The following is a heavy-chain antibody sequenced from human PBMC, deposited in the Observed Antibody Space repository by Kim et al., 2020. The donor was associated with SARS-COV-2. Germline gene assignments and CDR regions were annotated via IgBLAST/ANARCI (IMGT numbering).Heavy chain of an antibody. J-gene: IGHJ6*01. CDR1: GGSISSSSYY. V-gene: IGHV4-39*07. D-gene: IGHD2-21*02. Sequence: SETLSLTCTVSGGSISSSSYYWGWIRQPPGKGLEWIGSIYYSGSTYYNPSLKSRVTISVDTSKNQFSLKLSSVTAADTAVYYCARRKGTVVTFPYYYYG. CDR2: IYYSGST. CDR3: ARRKGTVVTFPYYYYG.